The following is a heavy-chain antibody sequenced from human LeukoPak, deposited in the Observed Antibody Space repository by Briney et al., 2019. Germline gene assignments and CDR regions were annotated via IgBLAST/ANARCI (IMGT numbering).Heavy chain of an antibody. CDR3: ARQSGSFDNWFDP. V-gene: IGHV4-59*08. J-gene: IGHJ5*02. D-gene: IGHD1-26*01. CDR2: IYYSGST. CDR1: GGSISSYY. Sequence: KPSETLSLTCTVSGGSISSYYWSWIRQPPGKGLEWIGYIYYSGSTNYNPSLKSRVTISVDTSKNQFSLKLSSVTAADTAVYYCARQSGSFDNWFDPWGQGTLVTVSS.